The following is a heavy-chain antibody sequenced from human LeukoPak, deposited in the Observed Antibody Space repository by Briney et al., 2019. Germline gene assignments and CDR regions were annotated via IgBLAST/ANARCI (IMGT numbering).Heavy chain of an antibody. CDR2: ISSSSSSYI. CDR1: GFTFSSYS. Sequence: GGSLRLSCAASGFTFSSYSMNWVRQAPGKGLEWVSSISSSSSSYIYYADSVKGRFTISRDNAKNSLYLQMNSLRAEDTAVYYCARDPFYGEGNWFDPWGQGTLVTVSS. V-gene: IGHV3-21*01. CDR3: ARDPFYGEGNWFDP. J-gene: IGHJ5*02. D-gene: IGHD3-10*01.